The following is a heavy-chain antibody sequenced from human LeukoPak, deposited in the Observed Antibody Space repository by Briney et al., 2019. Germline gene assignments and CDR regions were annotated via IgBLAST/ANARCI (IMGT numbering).Heavy chain of an antibody. D-gene: IGHD3-10*01. CDR1: GFTFSSYS. J-gene: IGHJ4*02. V-gene: IGHV3-48*02. Sequence: GGSLRLSCAASGFTFSSYSMNWVRQAPGKGLEWVSYISSSSSTIYYADSVKGRFTISRDNAKNSLYLQMNSLRDEDTAVYYCAGDKGTYYYGSGSFDYWGQGTLVTVSS. CDR2: ISSSSSTI. CDR3: AGDKGTYYYGSGSFDY.